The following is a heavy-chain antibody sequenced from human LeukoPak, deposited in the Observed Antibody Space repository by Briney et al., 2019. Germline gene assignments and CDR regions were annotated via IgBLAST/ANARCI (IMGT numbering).Heavy chain of an antibody. CDR3: ARRRGSYCFDY. D-gene: IGHD2-15*01. J-gene: IGHJ4*02. CDR1: GFTFSSYA. Sequence: TGGSLRLSCAASGFTFSSYAMSWVRQAPGKGLEWVSAISGSGGSTYYADSVKGRFTISRDNAKNSLYLQMNSLRVEDTAVYYCARRRGSYCFDYWGQGTLVTVSS. CDR2: ISGSGGST. V-gene: IGHV3-23*01.